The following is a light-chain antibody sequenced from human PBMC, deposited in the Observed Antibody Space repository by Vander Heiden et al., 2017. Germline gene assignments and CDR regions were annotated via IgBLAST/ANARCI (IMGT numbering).Light chain of an antibody. CDR3: QQDGSAPRT. CDR2: GAS. CDR1: QSVSSSY. V-gene: IGKV3-20*01. Sequence: EIVLTQSPGTLSLSPGERATLSCRASQSVSSSYLAWYQQKPGQAPRLLIYGASSRVTAIPDRFSGSGSGTAFTLTISRLEPEDFAVYYCQQDGSAPRTFGQGTKMEIK. J-gene: IGKJ2*02.